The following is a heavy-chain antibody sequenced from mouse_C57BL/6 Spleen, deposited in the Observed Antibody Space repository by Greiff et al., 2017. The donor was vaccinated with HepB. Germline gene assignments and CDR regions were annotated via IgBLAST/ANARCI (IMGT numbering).Heavy chain of an antibody. D-gene: IGHD1-1*01. V-gene: IGHV14-3*01. CDR3: ARPYGSSPHWYFDV. Sequence: EVNVVESVAELVRPGASVKLSCTASGFNIKNTYMHWVKQRPEQGLEWIGRIDPANGNTKYAPKFQGKATITADTSSNTAYLQLSSLTSEDTAIYYCARPYGSSPHWYFDVWGTGTTVTVSS. J-gene: IGHJ1*03. CDR2: IDPANGNT. CDR1: GFNIKNTY.